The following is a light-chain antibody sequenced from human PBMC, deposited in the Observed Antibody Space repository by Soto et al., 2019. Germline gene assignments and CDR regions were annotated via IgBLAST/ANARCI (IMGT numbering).Light chain of an antibody. CDR2: WAS. Sequence: DIVMTQSPDSLAVSVGESSTINCRSRRSVLFTSNNKNFLAWYQHKPGQSPKLLINWASAREPGVPDRFSGSGSGTDFTLNINSLQAEDVATYYCQQFFYIPTFGPGTKVDIK. CDR3: QQFFYIPT. V-gene: IGKV4-1*01. CDR1: RSVLFTSNNKNF. J-gene: IGKJ1*01.